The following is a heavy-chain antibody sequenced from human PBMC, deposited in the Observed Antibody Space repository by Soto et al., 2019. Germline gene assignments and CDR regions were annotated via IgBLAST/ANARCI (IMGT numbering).Heavy chain of an antibody. CDR1: GYTFTTYF. CDR2: VRPSGGNT. D-gene: IGHD3-10*01. J-gene: IGHJ4*02. V-gene: IGHV1-46*01. CDR3: ARDGSAWDFDT. Sequence: ASVKVSCKASGYTFTTYFIHWVRQAPGQGLEWMGIVRPSGGNTAYAQRFQGRLTMTRDTSTSTVYMELSSLRSDDTAVYYCARDGSAWDFDTWGQGNLVTVSS.